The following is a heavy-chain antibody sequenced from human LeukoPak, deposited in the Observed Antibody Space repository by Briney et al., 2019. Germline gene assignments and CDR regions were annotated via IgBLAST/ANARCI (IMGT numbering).Heavy chain of an antibody. CDR1: GGSISTYY. J-gene: IGHJ4*02. Sequence: SETLSLTCAVSGGSISTYYWSWIRQPAGKGLEWIGRIYTSGSTNYNPSLKSRVTMSVDTSKNQFSLKLSSVTAADTAVYYCARTYSSGWYFDYWGQGTLVTVSS. CDR2: IYTSGST. CDR3: ARTYSSGWYFDY. V-gene: IGHV4-4*07. D-gene: IGHD6-19*01.